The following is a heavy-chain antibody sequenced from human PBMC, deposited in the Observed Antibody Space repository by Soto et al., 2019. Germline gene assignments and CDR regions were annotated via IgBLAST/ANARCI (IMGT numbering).Heavy chain of an antibody. V-gene: IGHV4-31*03. CDR1: GCSISSGDYY. Sequence: PXETLSLTCTVSGCSISSGDYYWSWIRQHPGKGLEWIGYIYYSGTTYYNPSLTSRVTISVGTSKNQFSLKLTSVTAADTAVYYCARGSFSSSSSWFDHWGQGTLVTVSS. D-gene: IGHD6-6*01. CDR3: ARGSFSSSSSWFDH. CDR2: IYYSGTT. J-gene: IGHJ5*02.